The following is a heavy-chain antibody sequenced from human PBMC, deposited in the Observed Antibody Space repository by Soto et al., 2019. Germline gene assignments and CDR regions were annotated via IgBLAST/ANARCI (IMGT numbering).Heavy chain of an antibody. J-gene: IGHJ3*02. CDR3: ASWSPYYYGSGSPAAFDI. V-gene: IGHV1-3*01. CDR2: INAGNGNT. Sequence: ASVKVSCKASRYTFTSYAMQWVRQAPGQRLEWMGWINAGNGNTKYSQKFQCRVTITRDTSASTAYMELSSLRSEDTAVDYCASWSPYYYGSGSPAAFDIWGQGTMVTVSS. CDR1: RYTFTSYA. D-gene: IGHD3-10*01.